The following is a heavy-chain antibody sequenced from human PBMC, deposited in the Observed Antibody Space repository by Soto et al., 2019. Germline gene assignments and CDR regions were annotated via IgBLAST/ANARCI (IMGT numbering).Heavy chain of an antibody. CDR2: IIPIFGTA. Sequence: SVKVSCKASGGTFSSYAISWVRQAPGQGLEWMGGIIPIFGTANYAQKFQGRVTITADESTSTAYMELSSLRSEDTAVYYCARRGAYDYVWGSYRPVVPSVANYYYYGMDVWGQGTTVTV. V-gene: IGHV1-69*13. D-gene: IGHD3-16*02. CDR1: GGTFSSYA. J-gene: IGHJ6*02. CDR3: ARRGAYDYVWGSYRPVVPSVANYYYYGMDV.